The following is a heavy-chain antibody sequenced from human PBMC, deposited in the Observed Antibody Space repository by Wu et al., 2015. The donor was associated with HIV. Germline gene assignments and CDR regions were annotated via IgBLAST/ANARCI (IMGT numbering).Heavy chain of an antibody. CDR3: VTDRHDSSGYSPYDY. V-gene: IGHV1-24*01. J-gene: IGHJ4*02. CDR1: GYTLTEIS. CDR2: SDPEDGET. D-gene: IGHD3-22*01. Sequence: VHLGTGLGREGERSLGPSVKVVLQGSGYTLTEISMNWVRQAPGKGLEWMGGSDPEDGETIYAQKFQGRVTMTEDTSTETAYMELSSLRSEDTAVYFCVTDRHDSSGYSPYDYWGQGTLVTVSS.